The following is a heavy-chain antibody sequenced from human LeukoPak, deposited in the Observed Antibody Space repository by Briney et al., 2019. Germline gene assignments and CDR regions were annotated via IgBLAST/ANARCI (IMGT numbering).Heavy chain of an antibody. V-gene: IGHV3-11*01. CDR3: AREQRYCSGGSCYSGYFDY. CDR1: GFTFSDYY. CDR2: ISSSGSTI. J-gene: IGHJ4*02. D-gene: IGHD2-15*01. Sequence: GGSLRLSCAASGFTFSDYYMSWIRQAPGKGLEWVSYISSSGSTIYYADSVKGRFTISRDNAKNSLYLQMNGLRAEDTAVYYCAREQRYCSGGSCYSGYFDYWGQGTLVTVSS.